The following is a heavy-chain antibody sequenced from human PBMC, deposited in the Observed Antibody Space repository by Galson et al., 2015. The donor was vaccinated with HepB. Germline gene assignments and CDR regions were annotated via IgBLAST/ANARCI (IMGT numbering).Heavy chain of an antibody. D-gene: IGHD6-6*01. V-gene: IGHV3-33*01. CDR1: GFTFSRYG. Sequence: SLRLSCAASGFTFSRYGMHWVRQAPGKGLDWVAAIQFDGSNEYYAHCVKGRFTISRDDSKNTVSLQMNSLGAADSAVYYCGRDFSYGSLDFGNWGQGTLVTVFS. CDR3: GRDFSYGSLDFGN. CDR2: IQFDGSNE. J-gene: IGHJ4*02.